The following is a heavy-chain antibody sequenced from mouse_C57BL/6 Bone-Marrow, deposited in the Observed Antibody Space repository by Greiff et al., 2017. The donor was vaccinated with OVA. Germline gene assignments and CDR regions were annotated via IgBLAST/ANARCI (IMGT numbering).Heavy chain of an antibody. CDR3: ARRGVYSNPDY. CDR2: INPSTGGT. V-gene: IGHV1-42*01. D-gene: IGHD2-5*01. CDR1: GYSFTGYY. Sequence: VQLQQSGPELVKPGASVKISCKASGYSFTGYYMNWVKQSPEKSLEWIGEINPSTGGTTYNQKFKAKATLTVDKSYSTAYMQLKSLTSEDSAVYYCARRGVYSNPDYWGQGTTLTVSS. J-gene: IGHJ2*01.